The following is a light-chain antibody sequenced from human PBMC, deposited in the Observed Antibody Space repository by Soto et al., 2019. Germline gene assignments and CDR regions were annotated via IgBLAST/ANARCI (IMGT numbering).Light chain of an antibody. CDR1: QSISSW. CDR3: QQYNSYSWT. Sequence: DIQMTQSPSTRSASVGDRVTITCRASQSISSWLAWYQQKPGKAPKLLIYKASSLESGVPSRFSCSGSGTEFTLTISSLQPDDFATYYCQQYNSYSWTFGQGTKVEIK. V-gene: IGKV1-5*03. J-gene: IGKJ1*01. CDR2: KAS.